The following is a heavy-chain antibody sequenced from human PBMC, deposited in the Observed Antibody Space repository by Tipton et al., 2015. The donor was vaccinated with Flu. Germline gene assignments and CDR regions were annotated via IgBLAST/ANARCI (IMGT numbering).Heavy chain of an antibody. CDR2: IFHSGNT. D-gene: IGHD4-11*01. V-gene: IGHV4-38-2*01. Sequence: TLSLTCGVSGNSIRSSDYYWGWIRQPPGKGLEWIGNIFHSGNTYLNPSLKSRVTISIDTSKNQFSLKLSSVTAADTAVYYCARRDYSNYVSDPKNWFDPWGQGTLVTVSS. J-gene: IGHJ5*02. CDR1: GNSIRSSDYY. CDR3: ARRDYSNYVSDPKNWFDP.